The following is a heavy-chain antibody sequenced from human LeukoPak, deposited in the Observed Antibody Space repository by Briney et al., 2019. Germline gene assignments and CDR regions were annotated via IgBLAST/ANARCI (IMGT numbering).Heavy chain of an antibody. Sequence: GGSLRLSCAASGFTLSSYWMSWVRQAPGKGLEWVANIKQDGSEKYYVDSVKGRFTISRVNAKNSLYLQMNSLRAEHTAVYYCARDGGSYYDYWGQGTLVTVSS. CDR2: IKQDGSEK. V-gene: IGHV3-7*01. D-gene: IGHD1-26*01. CDR3: ARDGGSYYDY. CDR1: GFTLSSYW. J-gene: IGHJ4*02.